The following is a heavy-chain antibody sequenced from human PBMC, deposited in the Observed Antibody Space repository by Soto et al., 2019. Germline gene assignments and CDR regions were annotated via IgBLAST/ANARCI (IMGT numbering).Heavy chain of an antibody. V-gene: IGHV4-59*01. CDR2: IYYSGST. CDR3: ASSGYSYGKNWFDP. D-gene: IGHD5-18*01. J-gene: IGHJ5*02. CDR1: GGSISSYY. Sequence: PSETLSLTCTVSGGSISSYYWSWIRQPPGKGLEWIGYIYYSGSTNYNPSLKSRVTIPVDTSKNQFSLKLSSVTAADTAVYYCASSGYSYGKNWFDPWGQGTLVTVSS.